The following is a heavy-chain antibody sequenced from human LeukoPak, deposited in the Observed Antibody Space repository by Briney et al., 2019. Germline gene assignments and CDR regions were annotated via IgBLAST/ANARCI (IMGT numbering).Heavy chain of an antibody. CDR2: IYYSGST. CDR1: GGSISSYY. V-gene: IGHV4-39*07. CDR3: ARSYYYYYYMDV. Sequence: SETLSLTCTVSGGSISSYYWGWIRQPPGKGLEWIGSIYYSGSTYYNPSLKSRVTISVDTSKNQFSLKLSSVTAADTAVYYCARSYYYYYYMDVWGKGTTVTVSS. J-gene: IGHJ6*03.